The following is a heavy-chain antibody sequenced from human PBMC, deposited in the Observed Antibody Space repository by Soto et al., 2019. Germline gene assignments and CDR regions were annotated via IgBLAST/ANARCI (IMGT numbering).Heavy chain of an antibody. Sequence: GGSLRLSCAASGFTFSSYGMHWVRQAPGKGLEWVAVIWYDGSNKYYADSVKGRFTISRDNSKNTLYLQMNSLRAEDTAVYYCARDPYYDFWGLGGMDVWGHGTTVTVSS. CDR1: GFTFSSYG. CDR2: IWYDGSNK. CDR3: ARDPYYDFWGLGGMDV. V-gene: IGHV3-33*01. D-gene: IGHD3-3*01. J-gene: IGHJ6*02.